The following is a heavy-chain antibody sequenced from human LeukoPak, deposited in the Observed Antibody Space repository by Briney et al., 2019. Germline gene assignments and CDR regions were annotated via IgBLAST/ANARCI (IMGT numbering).Heavy chain of an antibody. CDR1: GFTVSSNY. CDR3: ARYDSSGPDAFDI. D-gene: IGHD3-22*01. V-gene: IGHV3-64*01. Sequence: GGSLRLSCAASGFTVSSNYMSWVRQAPGKGLEYVSAISSNGGSTYYANSVKGRFTISRDNSKNTLYLQMGSLRAEDMAVYYCARYDSSGPDAFDIWGQGTMVTVSS. CDR2: ISSNGGST. J-gene: IGHJ3*02.